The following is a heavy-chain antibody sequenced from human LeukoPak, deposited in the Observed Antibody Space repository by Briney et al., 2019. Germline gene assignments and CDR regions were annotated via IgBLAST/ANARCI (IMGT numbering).Heavy chain of an antibody. CDR2: IYYKGNA. Sequence: SETPSLTCTVSGGSISGSYWTWIRQPPGKGLEWIGQIYYKGNADYNPSLKSRVTLSVDTSKNQFSLKLTAMTAADTAVYYCAKFGVDYDMIVWGQGTTVTVS. V-gene: IGHV4-59*01. J-gene: IGHJ6*02. CDR1: GGSISGSY. D-gene: IGHD3-16*01. CDR3: AKFGVDYDMIV.